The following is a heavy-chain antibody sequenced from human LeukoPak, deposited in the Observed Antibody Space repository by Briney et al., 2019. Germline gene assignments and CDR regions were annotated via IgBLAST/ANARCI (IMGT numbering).Heavy chain of an antibody. CDR3: AREWGGVFCSSTSCRSDY. CDR2: ISGSGGST. CDR1: GFTFSSYA. V-gene: IGHV3-23*01. D-gene: IGHD2-2*01. Sequence: GGSLRLSCAASGFTFSSYAMSWVRQAPGKGLEWVSAISGSGGSTYYADSVKGRFTISRDNAKNSLYLQMNSLRAEDTAVYYCAREWGGVFCSSTSCRSDYWGQGTLVTVSS. J-gene: IGHJ4*02.